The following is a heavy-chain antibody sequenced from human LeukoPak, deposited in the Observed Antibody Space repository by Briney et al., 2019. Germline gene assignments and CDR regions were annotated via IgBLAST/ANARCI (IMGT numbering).Heavy chain of an antibody. CDR3: ARGPDYGARTDYLDY. Sequence: GGALRLSFASSRYTFHRHWMNWVSQAPAKGLEGVANIKQGGGERNYVDSVKGRFTISRDDAKNSLYLQLNSLRVEDTASYYCARGPDYGARTDYLDYWGQGSLVTVSS. CDR1: RYTFHRHW. J-gene: IGHJ4*02. D-gene: IGHD4-17*01. CDR2: IKQGGGER. V-gene: IGHV3-7*03.